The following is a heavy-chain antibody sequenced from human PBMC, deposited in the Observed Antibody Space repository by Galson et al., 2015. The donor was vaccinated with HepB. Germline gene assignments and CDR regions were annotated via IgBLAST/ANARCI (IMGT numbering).Heavy chain of an antibody. D-gene: IGHD1-14*01. Sequence: SVKVSCKASGGTFSSYAISWVRQAPGQGLEWMGGIIPIFGTANYAQKFQGRVTITADESTSTAYMELSSLRSEDTAVYYCARDTGSFSGMRCRPLYYYYGMDVWHQRTKLSASS. CDR1: GGTFSSYA. CDR2: IIPIFGTA. J-gene: IGHJ6*02. V-gene: IGHV1-69*13. CDR3: ARDTGSFSGMRCRPLYYYYGMDV.